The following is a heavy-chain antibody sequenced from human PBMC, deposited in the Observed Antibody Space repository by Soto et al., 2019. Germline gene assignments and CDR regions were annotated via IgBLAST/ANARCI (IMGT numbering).Heavy chain of an antibody. Sequence: GGSLRLSCAASGFTFSSYGMHWVRQAPGKGLEWVAVISYDGSNKYYADSVKGRFTISRDNSKNTLYLQMNSLRAEDTAVYYCARDASLTTCLDYWGQGTLVTVSS. V-gene: IGHV3-30*03. CDR3: ARDASLTTCLDY. J-gene: IGHJ4*02. D-gene: IGHD4-17*01. CDR1: GFTFSSYG. CDR2: ISYDGSNK.